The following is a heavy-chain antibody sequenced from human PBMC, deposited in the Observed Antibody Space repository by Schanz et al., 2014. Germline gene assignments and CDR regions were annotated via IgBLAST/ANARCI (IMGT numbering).Heavy chain of an antibody. CDR1: GFNVSKSY. Sequence: EVQVVESGGGLVQPGGSLRLSCVASGFNVSKSYVSWVRQAPGKGLEWVANIKQDGSEKYYVDSVKGRFTISRDNAKKSLYLRMNSLRAEDTAVYYCARDAVTSVLTPGLYYWGQGTLVTVSS. CDR3: ARDAVTSVLTPGLYY. V-gene: IGHV3-7*04. J-gene: IGHJ4*02. D-gene: IGHD4-17*01. CDR2: IKQDGSEK.